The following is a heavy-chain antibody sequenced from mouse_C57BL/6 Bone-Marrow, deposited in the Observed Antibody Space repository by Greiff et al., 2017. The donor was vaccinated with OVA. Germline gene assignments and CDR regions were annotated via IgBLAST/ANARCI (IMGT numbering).Heavy chain of an antibody. D-gene: IGHD2-4*01. V-gene: IGHV5-6*01. Sequence: EVQRVESGGDLVKPGGSLKLSCAASGFTFSSYGMSWVRQTPDQRLEWVATISSGGSYTYYPDSVKGRFTISRDNAKNTLYLQMSSLKSEDTAMYYCARLYDYGVNWYFDVWGTGTTVTVSS. CDR1: GFTFSSYG. CDR3: ARLYDYGVNWYFDV. J-gene: IGHJ1*03. CDR2: ISSGGSYT.